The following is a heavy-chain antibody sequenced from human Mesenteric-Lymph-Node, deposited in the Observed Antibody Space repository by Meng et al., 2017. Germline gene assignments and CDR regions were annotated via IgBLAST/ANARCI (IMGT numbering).Heavy chain of an antibody. CDR1: GASFSCYY. CDR2: INHSGST. V-gene: IGHV4-34*01. CDR3: ARVAFCGGDCYFLAP. Sequence: QVLLQHRCAGLLNTPETLSLTCAVYGASFSCYYWSWSLQPPWKGLEWSGEINHSGSTNYNPSLKSRVTISVDTSKNQFSLQLSSGSAADTAVYYCARVAFCGGDCYFLAPWGQGTLVTVSS. J-gene: IGHJ5*02. D-gene: IGHD2-21*02.